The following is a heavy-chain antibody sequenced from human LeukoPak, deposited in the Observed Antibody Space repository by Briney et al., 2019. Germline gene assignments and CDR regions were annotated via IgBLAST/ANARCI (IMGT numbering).Heavy chain of an antibody. V-gene: IGHV3-7*01. CDR2: IKRDGAET. Sequence: GGSLRLSCAASELTLSNYCMTWVRQGPGKGLEWVATIKRDGAETYYVDSVRGRFTISRDNSKNTLYLQMNSLRAEDTAVYYCAKDRIAVAGTPAYWGQGTLVTVSS. J-gene: IGHJ4*02. D-gene: IGHD6-19*01. CDR1: ELTLSNYC. CDR3: AKDRIAVAGTPAY.